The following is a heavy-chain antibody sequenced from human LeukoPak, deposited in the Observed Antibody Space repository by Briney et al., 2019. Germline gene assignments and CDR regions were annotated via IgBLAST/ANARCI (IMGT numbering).Heavy chain of an antibody. J-gene: IGHJ4*02. CDR3: AKRGVVVRVILVGFHKEANYFDS. CDR1: GITLSNYG. Sequence: PGGSLRLSCAVSGITLSNYGMSRVRQAPGKGLEWVAGISGGGGGTNYADSVKGRFTVSRDNPKNTLYLQMHSLRAEDTAVYFCAKRGVVVRVILVGFHKEANYFDSWGQGALVTVSS. CDR2: ISGGGGGT. D-gene: IGHD3-10*01. V-gene: IGHV3-23*01.